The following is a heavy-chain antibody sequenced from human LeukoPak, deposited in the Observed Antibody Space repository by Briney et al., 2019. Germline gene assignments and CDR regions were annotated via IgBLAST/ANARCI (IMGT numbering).Heavy chain of an antibody. Sequence: SETLSLTCTVSGGSISSYYWSWLRQPPGKGLEWIGYIYYSGSTNYNPSLKSRVTISVDTSKNQFSLKLSSVTAADTAVYYCARYSSGYGVDYWGQGTLVTVSS. J-gene: IGHJ4*02. CDR2: IYYSGST. D-gene: IGHD6-19*01. CDR1: GGSISSYY. CDR3: ARYSSGYGVDY. V-gene: IGHV4-59*01.